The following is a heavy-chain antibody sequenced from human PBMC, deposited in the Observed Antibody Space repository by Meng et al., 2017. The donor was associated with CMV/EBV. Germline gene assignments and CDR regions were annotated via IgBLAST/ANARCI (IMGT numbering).Heavy chain of an antibody. Sequence: AGGSISSGGYYWSWIRQHPGKGLEWSGYIYYSGSTYYNPSLKSRVTISVDTSKNQFSLKLSSVTAADTAVYYCARDQRDSSGYYFDYWGQGTLVTVSS. CDR1: GGSISSGGYY. D-gene: IGHD3-22*01. V-gene: IGHV4-31*02. CDR3: ARDQRDSSGYYFDY. J-gene: IGHJ4*02. CDR2: IYYSGST.